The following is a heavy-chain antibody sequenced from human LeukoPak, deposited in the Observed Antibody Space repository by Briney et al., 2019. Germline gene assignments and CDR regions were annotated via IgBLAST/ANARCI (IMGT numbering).Heavy chain of an antibody. J-gene: IGHJ5*02. D-gene: IGHD4-17*01. Sequence: GASVKVSCKASGYTFTSYGISWARQAPGQGLEWMGWISAYNGNTNYAQKLQGRVTMTTDTSTSTAYMELRSLRSDDTAVYYCARDLLVTTVTPRIDWFDPWGQGTLVTVSS. CDR2: ISAYNGNT. V-gene: IGHV1-18*01. CDR1: GYTFTSYG. CDR3: ARDLLVTTVTPRIDWFDP.